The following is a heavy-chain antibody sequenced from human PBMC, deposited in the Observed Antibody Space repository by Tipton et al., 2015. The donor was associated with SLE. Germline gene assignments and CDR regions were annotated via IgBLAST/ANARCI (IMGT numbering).Heavy chain of an antibody. D-gene: IGHD2-8*02. CDR2: IRSDGNNK. CDR3: AKDIIDDSLYATGGEGLDY. V-gene: IGHV3-30*02. Sequence: SLRLSCAASGFTFSSYGVHWVRQTPGKGLEWVAFIRSDGNNKYNADSVKGRFTISRDNSKNTLFLQMNSLRAEDTAVYYCAKDIIDDSLYATGGEGLDYWGQGTLVTVSS. J-gene: IGHJ4*02. CDR1: GFTFSSYG.